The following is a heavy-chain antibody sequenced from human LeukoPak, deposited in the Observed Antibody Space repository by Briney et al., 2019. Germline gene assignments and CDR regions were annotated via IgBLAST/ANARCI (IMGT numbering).Heavy chain of an antibody. D-gene: IGHD1-26*01. CDR1: GYTFTGYY. V-gene: IGHV1-2*02. Sequence: ASVKVSCKASGYTFTGYYMHWVRQAPGQGLEWTGWINPNSGGTNYAQKFQGRVTMTRDTSISTAYMELSRLRSDDTAVYYCARVVGATGYDAFDIWGQGTMVTVSS. J-gene: IGHJ3*02. CDR2: INPNSGGT. CDR3: ARVVGATGYDAFDI.